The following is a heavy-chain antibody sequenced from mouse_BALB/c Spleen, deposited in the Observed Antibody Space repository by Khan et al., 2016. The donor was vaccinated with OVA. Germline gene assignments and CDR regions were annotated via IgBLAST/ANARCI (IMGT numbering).Heavy chain of an antibody. CDR2: INPSNGYT. D-gene: IGHD2-14*01. Sequence: QIQLVQSGAELARPGASVKMSCKASGYTFTSYTIHWIKLRPGQGLEWIGYINPSNGYTNYNQKFRDKATLTADKSSTTAYMQLSSLTSDDSAVYNCGRDGAYHRNDGWFAYWGQGTLVTVSA. CDR3: GRDGAYHRNDGWFAY. CDR1: GYTFTSYT. V-gene: IGHV1-4*01. J-gene: IGHJ3*01.